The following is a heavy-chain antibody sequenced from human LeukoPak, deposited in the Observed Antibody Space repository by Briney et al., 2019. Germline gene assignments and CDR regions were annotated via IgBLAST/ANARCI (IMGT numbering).Heavy chain of an antibody. CDR1: GGSISSGGYY. D-gene: IGHD6-6*01. V-gene: IGHV4-31*03. J-gene: IGHJ4*02. CDR3: ARGKKQLVSYFDY. Sequence: SETLSLTCTVSGGSISSGGYYWSWIRQHPEKGLEWIGYIYYSGSTYYNPSLKSRVTISVDTSKNQFSLKLSSVTAADTAVYYCARGKKQLVSYFDYWGQGTLVTVSS. CDR2: IYYSGST.